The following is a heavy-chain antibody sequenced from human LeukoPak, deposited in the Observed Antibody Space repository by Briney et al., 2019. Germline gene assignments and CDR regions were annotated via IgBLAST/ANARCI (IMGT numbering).Heavy chain of an antibody. J-gene: IGHJ4*02. CDR3: AREVRVGATTVDY. CDR1: XGTFSXYX. Sequence: KVXCXXSXGTFSXYXISWVRQAPGQGLEWMGGIIPIFGTANYAQKFQGRVTITADESTSTAYMELSSLRSEDTAVYYCAREVRVGATTVDYWGQGTLVTVSS. D-gene: IGHD1-26*01. CDR2: IIPIFGTA. V-gene: IGHV1-69*01.